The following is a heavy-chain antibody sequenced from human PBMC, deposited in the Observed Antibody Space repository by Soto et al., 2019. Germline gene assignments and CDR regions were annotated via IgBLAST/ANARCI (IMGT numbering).Heavy chain of an antibody. CDR3: AKAEWELAYYFYYYGMDV. CDR1: EFTFSNYG. CDR2: VSYDGGNK. Sequence: GGSLRLSCAAAEFTFSNYGMHWVRQAPGKGLEWVAVVSYDGGNKYYGDSVKGRFTISRDNSKNTLYLQMNRLRAEDTAVYYCAKAEWELAYYFYYYGMDVWGQGTTVTVSS. V-gene: IGHV3-30*18. J-gene: IGHJ6*02. D-gene: IGHD1-26*01.